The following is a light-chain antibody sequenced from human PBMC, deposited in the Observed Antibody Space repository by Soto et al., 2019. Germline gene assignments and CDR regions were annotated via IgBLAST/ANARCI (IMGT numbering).Light chain of an antibody. Sequence: QSVLTQPASVSGSPGQSIAISCTGTSSDVGAYNYVFWYQQYPGKAPKLIIYDVTNRPSGVSDRFSGSKSGNTAALTISGLQAEDVADYYCTSYTPSSTYVFGTGTKVTVL. CDR3: TSYTPSSTYV. CDR1: SSDVGAYNY. CDR2: DVT. V-gene: IGLV2-14*01. J-gene: IGLJ1*01.